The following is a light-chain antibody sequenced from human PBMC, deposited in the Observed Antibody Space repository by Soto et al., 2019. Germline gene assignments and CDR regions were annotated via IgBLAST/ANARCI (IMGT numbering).Light chain of an antibody. CDR2: EVT. J-gene: IGLJ1*01. Sequence: QSVLTQPASVSGSPGQSITISCTVTSGDIGSYNRVSWYQQHPGKAPKLMIYEVTDRPSGVSNRFSGSKSGNTASLTISGLQAEDEAEYYCSSYTNINTRACVFGTGTKVTVL. CDR3: SSYTNINTRACV. CDR1: SGDIGSYNR. V-gene: IGLV2-14*01.